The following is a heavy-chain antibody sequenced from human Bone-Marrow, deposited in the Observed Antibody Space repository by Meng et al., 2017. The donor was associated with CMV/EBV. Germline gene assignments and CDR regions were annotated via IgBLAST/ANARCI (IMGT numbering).Heavy chain of an antibody. Sequence: GSLRLSCTVSGGSVSSGSYYWSWIRQPPGKGLEWIGYIYYSGSTNYNPSLKSRVTISVDTSKNQFSLKLSSVTAADTALYYCVRDLFSSGWYAMDVWGQGTTVTVSS. J-gene: IGHJ6*02. CDR3: VRDLFSSGWYAMDV. D-gene: IGHD6-19*01. CDR2: IYYSGST. CDR1: GGSVSSGSYY. V-gene: IGHV4-61*01.